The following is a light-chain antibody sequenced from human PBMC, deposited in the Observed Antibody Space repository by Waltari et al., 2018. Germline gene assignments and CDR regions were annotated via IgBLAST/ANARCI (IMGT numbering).Light chain of an antibody. CDR3: QHYVRLPAT. V-gene: IGKV3-20*01. CDR2: GAS. Sequence: EIVLTQSPGSLSSSPGERVTLSCRASQSVSRALAWYQQKPGQAPRLLSFGASNRATGIPDRFSGSGSETDFSLTISRLEPEDLAVYYCQHYVRLPATFGRGTKVEIK. J-gene: IGKJ1*01. CDR1: QSVSRA.